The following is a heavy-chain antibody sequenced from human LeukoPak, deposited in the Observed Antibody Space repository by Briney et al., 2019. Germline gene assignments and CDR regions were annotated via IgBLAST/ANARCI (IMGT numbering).Heavy chain of an antibody. Sequence: PGGSLRLSCAASGFTFSSYWMHWVRQAPGKGLMWVSRINSDGSSTIYADAVKGRYTISRDNAKNTLYLQMNSLRAEDTAVYYCVRGYGGNTFDYWGQGTLATVSS. V-gene: IGHV3-74*01. CDR2: INSDGSST. J-gene: IGHJ4*02. D-gene: IGHD4/OR15-4a*01. CDR3: VRGYGGNTFDY. CDR1: GFTFSSYW.